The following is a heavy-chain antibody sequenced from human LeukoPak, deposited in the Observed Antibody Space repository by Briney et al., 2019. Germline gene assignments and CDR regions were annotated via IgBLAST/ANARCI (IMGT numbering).Heavy chain of an antibody. J-gene: IGHJ3*02. CDR3: AREVGLKTFDI. V-gene: IGHV4-61*02. Sequence: SETLSLTCTVSGGSISSGSYYWSWIRQPAGKGLEWIGRIYTSGSTNYNPSLKSRVTISVDTSKNQFSLKLSSVTAADTAAYYCAREVGLKTFDIWGQGTMVTVSS. CDR1: GGSISSGSYY. CDR2: IYTSGST.